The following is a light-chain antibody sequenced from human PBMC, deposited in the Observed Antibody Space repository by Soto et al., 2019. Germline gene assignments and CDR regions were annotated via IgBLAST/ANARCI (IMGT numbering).Light chain of an antibody. CDR2: AAS. V-gene: IGKV1-9*01. CDR3: QQVNSYPYT. CDR1: QGISSY. J-gene: IGKJ2*01. Sequence: DIPLTQSPSFLSASVGDRVTITCRASQGISSYLGWYQQKPGKAPNLLIFAASTLQDGVPSRFSGSGSGTEFTLTISSLQPEDCATYYCQQVNSYPYTFGQGTTLEI.